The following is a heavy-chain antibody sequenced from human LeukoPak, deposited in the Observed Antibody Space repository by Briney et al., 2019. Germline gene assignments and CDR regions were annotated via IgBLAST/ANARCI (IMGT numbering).Heavy chain of an antibody. CDR1: GFAFNNYG. CDR2: IRYDGSNK. V-gene: IGHV3-30*02. CDR3: ATEGSFDY. Sequence: GGSLRLSCAASGFAFNNYGIHWVRQAPGKGLEWVAFIRYDGSNKYYADSVKGRFTISRDNSKNTLYLQMNRLRVEDTAVYYCATEGSFDYWGQGTLVTVSS. J-gene: IGHJ4*02.